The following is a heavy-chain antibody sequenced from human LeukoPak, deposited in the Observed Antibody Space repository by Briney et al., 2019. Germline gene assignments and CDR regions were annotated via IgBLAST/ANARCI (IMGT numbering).Heavy chain of an antibody. V-gene: IGHV3-23*01. J-gene: IGHJ6*02. CDR3: AKALSGRDSSSWYFSYYYYGMDV. CDR2: ISGSGGST. D-gene: IGHD6-13*01. Sequence: GGSLRLSCAASGFTFSSYAMSWVRQAPGKGLEWVSAISGSGGSTYYADSVKGRFTISRDNSKNTLYPQMNSLRAEDTAVYYCAKALSGRDSSSWYFSYYYYGMDVWGQGTTVTVSS. CDR1: GFTFSSYA.